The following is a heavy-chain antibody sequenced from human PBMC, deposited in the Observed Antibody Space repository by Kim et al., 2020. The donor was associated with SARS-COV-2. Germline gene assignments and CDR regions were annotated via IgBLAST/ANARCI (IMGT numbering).Heavy chain of an antibody. CDR3: ARGTMLPGTDY. V-gene: IGHV3-7*01. J-gene: IGHJ4*02. D-gene: IGHD6-13*01. Sequence: EIYYVDSVKGRFTISRDNAKNSLYLEMNNLRAEDTSVYDCARGTMLPGTDYWGQGTLVTVSS. CDR2: EI.